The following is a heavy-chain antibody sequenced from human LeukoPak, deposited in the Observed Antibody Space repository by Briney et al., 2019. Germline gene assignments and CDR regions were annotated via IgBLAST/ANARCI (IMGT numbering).Heavy chain of an antibody. CDR2: ISYDGTDK. D-gene: IGHD4-17*01. Sequence: GSLRLSCAASGFTFSSYSMNWVRQAPGKGLEWVAVISYDGTDKFYGDSVKGRFTISRDNSQNTLYLDMKSLRDEDTAIYYCVKDRAQHLRHYYYYGMDVWGQGTTVTVSS. J-gene: IGHJ6*02. CDR3: VKDRAQHLRHYYYYGMDV. CDR1: GFTFSSYS. V-gene: IGHV3-30*18.